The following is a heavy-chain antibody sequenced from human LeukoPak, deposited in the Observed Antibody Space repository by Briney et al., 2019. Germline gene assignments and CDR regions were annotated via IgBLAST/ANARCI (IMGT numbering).Heavy chain of an antibody. V-gene: IGHV3-21*01. Sequence: GGSLRLSCAASGFTFSSYSMNWVRQAPGKGLEWVSSISSSSSYIYYADSVKGRFTISRDNAKNSLYLQMNSLRAENTAVYYCARELSGSYYRFYFDYWGQGTLVTVSS. J-gene: IGHJ4*02. CDR2: ISSSSSYI. D-gene: IGHD1-26*01. CDR1: GFTFSSYS. CDR3: ARELSGSYYRFYFDY.